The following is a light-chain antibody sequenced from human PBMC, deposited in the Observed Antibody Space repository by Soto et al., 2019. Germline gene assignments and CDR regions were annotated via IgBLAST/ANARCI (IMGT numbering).Light chain of an antibody. V-gene: IGKV4-1*01. CDR1: QSVLYNSNNKNY. Sequence: DIVMTQSPDSLAVSLGERATINCKSSQSVLYNSNNKNYLTWYQQKPGQPPKLLIYWASTRESGVPYRFSGSGSGTDFTLTISSLQAEDVAVYYCQQYFGTPLTFGGGTKVEIK. J-gene: IGKJ4*01. CDR2: WAS. CDR3: QQYFGTPLT.